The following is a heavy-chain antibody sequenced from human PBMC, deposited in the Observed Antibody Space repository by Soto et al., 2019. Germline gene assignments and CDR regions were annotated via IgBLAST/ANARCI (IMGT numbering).Heavy chain of an antibody. J-gene: IGHJ5*02. CDR3: ARDSIAAPNWFDP. Sequence: GGSLRLFCAASGFTFRNFEMNWVRQVPGKGLEWISYISSSGSKRYYADSVKGRFIVSRDNSNDSLFLEMNSLRDEDTGVYYCARDSIAAPNWFDPWGQGTLVTVSS. V-gene: IGHV3-48*03. CDR1: GFTFRNFE. D-gene: IGHD6-6*01. CDR2: ISSSGSKR.